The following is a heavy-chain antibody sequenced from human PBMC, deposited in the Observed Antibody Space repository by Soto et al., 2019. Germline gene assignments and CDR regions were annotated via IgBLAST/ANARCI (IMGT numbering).Heavy chain of an antibody. CDR2: ISVNNGNT. Sequence: QVQLVQSGAEVKKPGASVKVSCKTSGYTFSSYGVSWVRHAPGQGLEWRGWISVNNGNTKYAQKVQGRVTMTTDTSTSTAYMELRSLRSDDKAVYYCARDRNIEVAGAQHRLPWGQGTLVTVSS. CDR1: GYTFSSYG. J-gene: IGHJ4*02. D-gene: IGHD6-19*01. V-gene: IGHV1-18*01. CDR3: ARDRNIEVAGAQHRLP.